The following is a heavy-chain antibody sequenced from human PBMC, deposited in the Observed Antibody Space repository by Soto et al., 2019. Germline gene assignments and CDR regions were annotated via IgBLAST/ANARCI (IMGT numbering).Heavy chain of an antibody. CDR1: GGSISSYY. Sequence: SETLSLTCTVSGGSISSYYWSWIRQPPGKGLEWIGYIYYSGSTNYNPSLKSRVTISVDTSKNQFSLKLSSVTAADTAVYYCARVDTTVTTVNWFDPWGQGTLVTVSS. D-gene: IGHD4-17*01. CDR2: IYYSGST. V-gene: IGHV4-59*01. J-gene: IGHJ5*02. CDR3: ARVDTTVTTVNWFDP.